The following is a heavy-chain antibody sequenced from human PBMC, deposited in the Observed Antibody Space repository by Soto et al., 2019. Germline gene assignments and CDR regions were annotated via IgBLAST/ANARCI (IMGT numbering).Heavy chain of an antibody. CDR2: INSGASTT. CDR1: GFTFSSSW. CDR3: ARGPSGWFGYDY. V-gene: IGHV3-74*01. D-gene: IGHD6-19*01. J-gene: IGHJ4*02. Sequence: EVQLVESGGGLVQPGGSLRLSCAASGFTFSSSWMHWVRQAPGKGLVWVSRINSGASTTNYADSVKGRFTISRDNAKNTLYLQMDSLTDEDTAVYYCARGPSGWFGYDYWGQGTLVTVSS.